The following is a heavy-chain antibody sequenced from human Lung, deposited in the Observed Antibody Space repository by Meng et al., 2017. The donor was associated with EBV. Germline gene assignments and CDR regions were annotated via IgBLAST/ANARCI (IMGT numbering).Heavy chain of an antibody. CDR1: GFTFTGYA. V-gene: IGHV3-30*18. D-gene: IGHD3-10*01. J-gene: IGHJ4*02. CDR3: TKEGTTSGSYPFES. Sequence: VQRVESGGVLVKPGGSLRLSCAASGFTFTGYAMHWVRQAPGKGLEWVAVITYDERNKYYADSVQGRFTISKDKSKNTLYLQMNGLRLEDTAVYYCTKEGTTSGSYPFESWGQGTLVTVSS. CDR2: ITYDERNK.